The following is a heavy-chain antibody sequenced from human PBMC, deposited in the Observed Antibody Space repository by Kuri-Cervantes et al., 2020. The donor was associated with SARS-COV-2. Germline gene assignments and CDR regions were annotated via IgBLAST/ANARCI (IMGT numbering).Heavy chain of an antibody. D-gene: IGHD2-15*01. CDR1: GFTFSSYW. J-gene: IGHJ4*02. CDR2: ISSSSSYI. CDR3: AKDRVYCSGGSCPLYY. V-gene: IGHV3-21*04. Sequence: GGSLRLSCAASGFTFSSYWMSWVRQAPGKGLEWVSSISSSSSYIYYADSVKGRFTISRDNAKNSLYLQMNSLRAEDTAVYYCAKDRVYCSGGSCPLYYWGQGTLVTVSS.